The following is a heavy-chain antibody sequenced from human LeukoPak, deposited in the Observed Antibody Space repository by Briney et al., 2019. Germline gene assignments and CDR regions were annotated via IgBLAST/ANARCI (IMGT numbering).Heavy chain of an antibody. D-gene: IGHD3-22*01. CDR1: GGSIFSYY. Sequence: YPSETLSLTCTVSGGSIFSYYWNWIRQPPGKGLEWIGYIYPNGITSYNPSLRSRGTISIATSKNQFSLRLRSVTAADTAIYYCARRAYYDTSGYYPTSGYFDLWGRGTLVTVSS. J-gene: IGHJ2*01. V-gene: IGHV4-4*08. CDR3: ARRAYYDTSGYYPTSGYFDL. CDR2: IYPNGIT.